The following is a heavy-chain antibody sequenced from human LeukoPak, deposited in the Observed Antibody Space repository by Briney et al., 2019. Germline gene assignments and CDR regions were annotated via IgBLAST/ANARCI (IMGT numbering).Heavy chain of an antibody. CDR2: ISGSGGST. J-gene: IGHJ4*02. V-gene: IGHV3-23*01. CDR3: ATTADYWGSYG. Sequence: SGGSLRLSCAASGFTFSSYAMSWVRQAPGKGLEWVSGISGSGGSTYYADSVKGRFTISRDNSKNTLYLQMNSLRAEDTAVYYCATTADYWGSYGWGQGTLVTVSS. CDR1: GFTFSSYA. D-gene: IGHD7-27*01.